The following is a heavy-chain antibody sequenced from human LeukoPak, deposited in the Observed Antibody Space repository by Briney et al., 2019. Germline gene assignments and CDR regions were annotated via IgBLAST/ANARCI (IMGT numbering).Heavy chain of an antibody. Sequence: DPGGSLRLSCAASGFTFDDYAMHWVRQAPGKGLEWVSGISWNSGSIGYADSVKGRFTISRDNAKNSLYLQMNSMRAEDTALYYCAKGQISPVLRYFDWLFHHDAFDIWGQGTMVTVSS. CDR1: GFTFDDYA. V-gene: IGHV3-9*01. CDR2: ISWNSGSI. CDR3: AKGQISPVLRYFDWLFHHDAFDI. J-gene: IGHJ3*02. D-gene: IGHD3-9*01.